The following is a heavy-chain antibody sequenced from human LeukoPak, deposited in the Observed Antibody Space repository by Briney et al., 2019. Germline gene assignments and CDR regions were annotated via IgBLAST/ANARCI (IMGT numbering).Heavy chain of an antibody. Sequence: PSETLSLTCTVSGGSISSYYWSWIRQPPGKGLEWIGEINHSGSTNYNPSLKSRVTISVDTSKNQFSLKLSSVTAADTAVYYCASYDFWSGYSFDYWGQGTLVTVSS. J-gene: IGHJ4*02. CDR1: GGSISSYY. V-gene: IGHV4-34*01. CDR3: ASYDFWSGYSFDY. CDR2: INHSGST. D-gene: IGHD3-3*01.